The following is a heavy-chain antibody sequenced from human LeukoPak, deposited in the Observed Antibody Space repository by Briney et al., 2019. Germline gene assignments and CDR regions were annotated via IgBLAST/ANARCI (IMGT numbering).Heavy chain of an antibody. J-gene: IGHJ4*02. D-gene: IGHD6-13*01. V-gene: IGHV4-59*01. CDR1: GGSISSYY. CDR2: ISYPGST. CDR3: ATRGRYSSSWYEVDY. Sequence: SETLSLACTVSGGSISSYYWSWIRQPPGKGLDWIGYISYPGSTNYNPSLNSRVTISIDTSKNQFSLKLSSVTAADTAVYYCATRGRYSSSWYEVDYWGQGTLVTVSS.